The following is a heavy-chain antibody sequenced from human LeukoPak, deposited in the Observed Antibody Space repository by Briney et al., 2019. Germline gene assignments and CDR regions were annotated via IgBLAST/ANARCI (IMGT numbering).Heavy chain of an antibody. CDR1: GFTFSDYY. V-gene: IGHV3-11*01. CDR3: ARVSVTMIVVAFDY. CDR2: ISSSGSTI. D-gene: IGHD3-22*01. J-gene: IGHJ4*02. Sequence: PGGSLRLSCAASGFTFSDYYMSWIRQAPGKGLEWVSYISSSGSTIYYADSVKGRFTISRDNAKNSLYLQMNSLRAEDTAVYYCARVSVTMIVVAFDYWGQGTLVTVSS.